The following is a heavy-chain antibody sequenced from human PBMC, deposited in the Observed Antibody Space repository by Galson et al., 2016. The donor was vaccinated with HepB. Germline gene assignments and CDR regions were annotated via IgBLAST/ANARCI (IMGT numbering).Heavy chain of an antibody. CDR3: ARGAYSNYHYYMDV. J-gene: IGHJ6*03. Sequence: SVKVSCKASGGTFSSYIISWVRQAPGQGLEWMGRIIPILGIANYAQNFQGRVTITADKSTSTAYIELSSLRFEDTAVYYCARGAYSNYHYYMDVWGKGTTVTVSS. D-gene: IGHD4-11*01. CDR1: GGTFSSYI. CDR2: IIPILGIA. V-gene: IGHV1-69*02.